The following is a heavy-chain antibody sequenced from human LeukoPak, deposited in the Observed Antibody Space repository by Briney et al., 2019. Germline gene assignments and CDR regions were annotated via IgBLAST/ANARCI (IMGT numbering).Heavy chain of an antibody. CDR2: MNPNSGNT. D-gene: IGHD5-12*01. CDR3: ARVPDIVATYWYFDL. Sequence: GASVKVSCKASGYTFTSYDINWVRQATGQGLEWMGWMNPNSGNTGYAQKFQGRVTMTRNTSISTAYMELSSLRSEDTAVYYCARVPDIVATYWYFDLWGRGTLVTVSS. CDR1: GYTFTSYD. J-gene: IGHJ2*01. V-gene: IGHV1-8*01.